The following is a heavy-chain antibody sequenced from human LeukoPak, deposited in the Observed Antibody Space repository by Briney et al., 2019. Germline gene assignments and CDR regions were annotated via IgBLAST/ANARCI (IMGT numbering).Heavy chain of an antibody. J-gene: IGHJ6*03. V-gene: IGHV3-30*02. CDR2: IRHDESNK. CDR1: GFTFSSYG. Sequence: GGSLRLACVASGFTFSSYGMHWVRQAPGKGLEWVAFIRHDESNKFYADSVKGRFTISRDNSKNTLYLQMRSLRAEDTALYYCAKQMVERQQDYYMDVWGKGTSVTVSS. D-gene: IGHD2-15*01. CDR3: AKQMVERQQDYYMDV.